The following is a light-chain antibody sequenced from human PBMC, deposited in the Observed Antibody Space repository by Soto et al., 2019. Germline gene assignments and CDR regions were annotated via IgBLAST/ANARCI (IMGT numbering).Light chain of an antibody. CDR2: GAS. J-gene: IGKJ1*01. V-gene: IGKV3-20*01. CDR3: QQYGSSPPTWT. Sequence: EIVLTQSPATLSLSPGERATLSCRASQSVSSSYLAWYQQKPGQAPRLLIYGASSRATGIPDRFSGSGSGTDFTLTISRLEPEDCAVYYCQQYGSSPPTWTFGQGTKVDIK. CDR1: QSVSSSY.